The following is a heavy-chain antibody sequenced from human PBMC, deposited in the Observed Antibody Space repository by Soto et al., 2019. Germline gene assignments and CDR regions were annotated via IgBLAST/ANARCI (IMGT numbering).Heavy chain of an antibody. V-gene: IGHV1-69*13. CDR3: ARGSTSFQRYYYGMDV. CDR1: VGSFSSYA. Sequence: SVKVSCKASVGSFSSYAISSVRQAPGQGLEWMGGIIPIFGTANYAQKFQGRVTITADESTSTAYMELSSLRSEDTAVYYCARGSTSFQRYYYGMDVWGQGTTVTVSS. J-gene: IGHJ6*02. CDR2: IIPIFGTA. D-gene: IGHD2-2*01.